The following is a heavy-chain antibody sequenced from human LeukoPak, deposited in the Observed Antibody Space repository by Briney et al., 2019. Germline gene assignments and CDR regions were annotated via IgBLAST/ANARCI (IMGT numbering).Heavy chain of an antibody. D-gene: IGHD3-10*01. J-gene: IGHJ5*02. Sequence: PSETLSLTCTVSGGSISSYYWSWIRQPPGKGLEWIGYIYYSGSTNYNPSLKSRGTISVDTSKNQFSLKLSSVTAADTAVYYCARDQTYYYGSGPNDWFDPWGQGTLVTVSS. CDR1: GGSISSYY. CDR3: ARDQTYYYGSGPNDWFDP. CDR2: IYYSGST. V-gene: IGHV4-59*01.